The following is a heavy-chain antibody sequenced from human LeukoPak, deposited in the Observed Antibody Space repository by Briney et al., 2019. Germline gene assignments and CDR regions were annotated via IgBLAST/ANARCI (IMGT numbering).Heavy chain of an antibody. CDR3: ARYGSSWSFDY. CDR1: GFTFNNYA. D-gene: IGHD6-13*01. Sequence: GGSLRLSCAASGFTFNNYAMNWVRQAPGKGLEWVSYISSSSSTIYYADSVKGRFIISRDNAKNSLYLQMNSLRAEDTAVYYCARYGSSWSFDYWGQGTLVTVSS. CDR2: ISSSSSTI. V-gene: IGHV3-48*01. J-gene: IGHJ4*02.